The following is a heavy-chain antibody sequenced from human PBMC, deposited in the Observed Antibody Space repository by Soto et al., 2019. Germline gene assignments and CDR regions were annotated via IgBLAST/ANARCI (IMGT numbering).Heavy chain of an antibody. CDR1: GFTFSSYG. V-gene: IGHV3-33*01. J-gene: IGHJ4*02. CDR3: ARASILGGADY. Sequence: QVQLVESGGGVVQPGRSLRLSCAASGFTFSSYGMHWVRQAPGKGLEWVAVIWYDGSNKYYADSVKGRFAISRDNSKNTLYLQMNSLRAEDTAVYYCARASILGGADYWGQGTLVTVSS. D-gene: IGHD1-26*01. CDR2: IWYDGSNK.